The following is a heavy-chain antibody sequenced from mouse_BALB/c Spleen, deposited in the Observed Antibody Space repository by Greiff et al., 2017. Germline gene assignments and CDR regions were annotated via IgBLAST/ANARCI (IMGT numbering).Heavy chain of an antibody. J-gene: IGHJ3*01. Sequence: EVHLVESGGGLVKPGGSLKLSCAASGFAFSSYDMSWVRQTPEKRLEWVAYISSGGGSTYYPDTVKGRFTISRDNAKNTLYLQMSSLKSEDTAMYYCATQLGWFAYWGQGTLVTVSA. CDR3: ATQLGWFAY. CDR2: ISSGGGST. V-gene: IGHV5-12-1*01. CDR1: GFAFSSYD. D-gene: IGHD4-1*02.